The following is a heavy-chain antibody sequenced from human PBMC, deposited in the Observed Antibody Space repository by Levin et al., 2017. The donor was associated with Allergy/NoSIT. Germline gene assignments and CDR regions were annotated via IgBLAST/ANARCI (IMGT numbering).Heavy chain of an antibody. CDR3: AKEDSSGYYYNA. CDR1: GFTFSSYA. V-gene: IGHV3-23*01. CDR2: ISESGGRT. D-gene: IGHD3-22*01. J-gene: IGHJ4*02. Sequence: SCAASGFTFSSYAMNWVRQAPGKGLEWVSGISESGGRTYYADSVKGRFTVSRDNSKDTLYLQMNSLRAEDTAVYHCAKEDSSGYYYNAWGQGILVTVSS.